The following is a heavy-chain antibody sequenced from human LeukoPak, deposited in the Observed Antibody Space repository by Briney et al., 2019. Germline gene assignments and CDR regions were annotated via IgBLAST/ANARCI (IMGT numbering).Heavy chain of an antibody. V-gene: IGHV3-43*01. CDR3: AKGGTIFGVDLIDY. Sequence: GGSLRLSCAASGFTFDDYTMHWVRQAPGKGLERVSLISWDGGSTYYADSVKGRFTISRDNSKNSLYLQMNSLRTEDTALYYCAKGGTIFGVDLIDYWGQGTLVTVSS. CDR2: ISWDGGST. CDR1: GFTFDDYT. J-gene: IGHJ4*02. D-gene: IGHD3-3*01.